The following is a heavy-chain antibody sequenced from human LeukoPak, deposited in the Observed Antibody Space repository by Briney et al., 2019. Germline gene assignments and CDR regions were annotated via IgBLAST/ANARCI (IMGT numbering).Heavy chain of an antibody. CDR2: ISAHNGNT. CDR1: GYTFTSYG. CDR3: ARYYYDSSGYWSPDY. V-gene: IGHV1-18*01. J-gene: IGHJ4*02. Sequence: ASVKVSCKASGYTFTSYGINWVRQAPGQGLEWMGWISAHNGNTNYAQKLQGRVTMTTDTSTSTAYMELRSLRSDDTAVYYCARYYYDSSGYWSPDYWGQGTLVTVSS. D-gene: IGHD3-22*01.